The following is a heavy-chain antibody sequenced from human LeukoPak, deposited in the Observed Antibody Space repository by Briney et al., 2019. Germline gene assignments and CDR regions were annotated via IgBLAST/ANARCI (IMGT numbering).Heavy chain of an antibody. Sequence: GGSLRLSRAASGFSVSSNYMSWVRQAPANGREWAAVIYGGGSTYYADSVKGRVTISRDNSKNTLYLQMKSLRAEDTAVYYCARADETAAAEGFQHWGQGTLVTVSS. CDR2: IYGGGST. V-gene: IGHV3-53*01. CDR1: GFSVSSNY. CDR3: ARADETAAAEGFQH. D-gene: IGHD2-21*02. J-gene: IGHJ1*01.